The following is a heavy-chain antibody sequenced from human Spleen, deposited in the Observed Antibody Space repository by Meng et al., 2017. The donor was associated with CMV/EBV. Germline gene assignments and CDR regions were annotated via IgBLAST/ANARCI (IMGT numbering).Heavy chain of an antibody. CDR2: IYHRGNT. CDR3: ARDPGGEAPLDY. CDR1: GGSISSNSW. Sequence: CAVSGGSISSNSWWTWVRQPPGKGLEWIGEIYHRGNTNYNPSLESRVTISLDESKNQFSLKLTSVTAADTAIYYCARDPGGEAPLDYWGQGTLVTVSS. V-gene: IGHV4-4*02. D-gene: IGHD1-14*01. J-gene: IGHJ4*02.